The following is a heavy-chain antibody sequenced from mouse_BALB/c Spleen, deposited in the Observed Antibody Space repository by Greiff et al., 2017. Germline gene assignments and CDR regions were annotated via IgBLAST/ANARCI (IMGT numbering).Heavy chain of an antibody. D-gene: IGHD2-4*01. CDR1: GYAFSSSW. CDR2: IYPGDGDT. J-gene: IGHJ3*01. V-gene: IGHV1-82*01. CDR3: ARSIYYDYDGFAY. Sequence: VKLMESGPELVKPGASVKISCKASGYAFSSSWMNWVKQRPGQGLEWIGRIYPGDGDTNYNGKFKGKATLTADKSSSTAYMQLSSLTSVDSAVYFCARSIYYDYDGFAYWGQGTLVTVSA.